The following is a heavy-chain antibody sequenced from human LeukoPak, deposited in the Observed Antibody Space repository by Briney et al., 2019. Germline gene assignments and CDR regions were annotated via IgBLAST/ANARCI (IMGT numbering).Heavy chain of an antibody. CDR2: ISHDGSNK. D-gene: IGHD6-13*01. CDR3: ARVLGIAAAGIPYYYGMDV. V-gene: IGHV3-30*04. J-gene: IGHJ6*02. Sequence: GGSLRLSCAASGFTFSSHAMHWVRQAPGKGLEWVADISHDGSNKYYADSVKGRFTISRDNSKNTLYLQMNSLRGEDTAVFYCARVLGIAAAGIPYYYGMDVWGQGTTVTVSS. CDR1: GFTFSSHA.